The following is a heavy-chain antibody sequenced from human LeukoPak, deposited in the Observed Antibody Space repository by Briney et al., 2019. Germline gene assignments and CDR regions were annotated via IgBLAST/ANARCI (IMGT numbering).Heavy chain of an antibody. Sequence: GGSLRLSCAASGFTFSSYKMNWVRQAPGRGLEWVSSISDSSSYKYYADSVKGRFTISRDSDKNSLYLQMNSLRAEDTAVYYCARGGSYRPIDYWGQGTLVTVSS. V-gene: IGHV3-21*01. CDR1: GFTFSSYK. CDR2: ISDSSSYK. J-gene: IGHJ4*02. CDR3: ARGGSYRPIDY. D-gene: IGHD3-16*02.